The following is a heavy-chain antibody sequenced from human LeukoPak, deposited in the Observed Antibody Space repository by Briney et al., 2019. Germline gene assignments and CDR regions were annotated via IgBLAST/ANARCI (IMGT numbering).Heavy chain of an antibody. J-gene: IGHJ6*02. CDR2: INPNSGGT. Sequence: GASVKVSCKASGYTFTGYYMHWVRQAPGQGREWMGWINPNSGGTNYAQKFQGRVTMTRDTSISTAYMELSRLRSDDTAVYYCASASYGNSVGLYGMDVWGQGTTVTVSS. CDR3: ASASYGNSVGLYGMDV. V-gene: IGHV1-2*02. D-gene: IGHD4-17*01. CDR1: GYTFTGYY.